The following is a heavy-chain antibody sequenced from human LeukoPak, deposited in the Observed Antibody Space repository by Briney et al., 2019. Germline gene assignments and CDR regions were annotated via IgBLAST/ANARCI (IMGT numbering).Heavy chain of an antibody. CDR3: AKRPTMFGVADSFDI. V-gene: IGHV3-23*01. CDR2: ISDRGKT. CDR1: GITFSSYD. D-gene: IGHD3-3*01. J-gene: IGHJ3*02. Sequence: GGSLRLSCAASGITFSSYDMSWVRQAPGEGLEWVSAISDRGKTDYADSVKGRFTISRDNSNNTLYLQLSSLRAEDTAMYYCAKRPTMFGVADSFDIWGQGTFVTVSS.